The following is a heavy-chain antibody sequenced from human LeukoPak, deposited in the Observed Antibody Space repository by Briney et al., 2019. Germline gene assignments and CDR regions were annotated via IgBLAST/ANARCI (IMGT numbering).Heavy chain of an antibody. D-gene: IGHD5-12*01. CDR2: IYYSGST. V-gene: IGHV4-59*01. Sequence: PSETLSLTCTVSGGSSSSYYWTWIRQPPGKGLEWIGYIYYSGSTNYNPSLKSRVTISVDTSKNQFSLKLSSVTAADTAVYYCAREGYSGYVGRWFDPWGQGTLVTVSS. CDR1: GGSSSSYY. CDR3: AREGYSGYVGRWFDP. J-gene: IGHJ5*02.